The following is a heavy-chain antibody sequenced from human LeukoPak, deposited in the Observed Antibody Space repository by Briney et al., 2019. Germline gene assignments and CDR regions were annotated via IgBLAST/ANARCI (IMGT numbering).Heavy chain of an antibody. Sequence: SETLSLTCTVSGGSINSYYWSWIRQPPGKGLGWVGYIYYSGSPTYNPSLKSRVAISIHTSKKHFSLKLSSVTAADAAVYYCARSIVVAGFVSDYYYYGMDVWGQGTTVTVSS. V-gene: IGHV4-59*08. CDR2: IYYSGSP. CDR1: GGSINSYY. J-gene: IGHJ6*02. CDR3: ARSIVVAGFVSDYYYYGMDV. D-gene: IGHD6-19*01.